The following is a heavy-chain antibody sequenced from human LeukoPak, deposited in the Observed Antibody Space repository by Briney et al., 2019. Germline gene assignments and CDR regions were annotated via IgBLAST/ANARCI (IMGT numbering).Heavy chain of an antibody. V-gene: IGHV3-15*01. CDR3: TTERGSASWYEYYFDN. CDR1: GFSFSDFG. CDR2: TKSKIDGGAT. Sequence: GRSLRLSCAASGFSFSDFGMHWVRQAPGKGLEWVGRTKSKIDGGATDYAEAVKGRFTISRDDSRATLYLQMSSLKAEDTAVYYCTTERGSASWYEYYFDNWGQGTLVTVAS. J-gene: IGHJ4*02. D-gene: IGHD6-13*01.